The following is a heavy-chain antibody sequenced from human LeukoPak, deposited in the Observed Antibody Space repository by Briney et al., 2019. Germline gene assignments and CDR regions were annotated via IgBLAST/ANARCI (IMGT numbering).Heavy chain of an antibody. CDR3: AKVGIVVVPAARGAFDI. J-gene: IGHJ3*02. CDR1: GFTFSSYG. CDR2: IRYDGSNK. V-gene: IGHV3-30*02. Sequence: GGSLRLSCAASGFTFSSYGMHWVRQAPGKGLEWVAFIRYDGSNKYYADSVKGRFTISRDNSKNMLYLQMNSLRAEDTAVYYCAKVGIVVVPAARGAFDIWGQGTMVTVSS. D-gene: IGHD2-2*01.